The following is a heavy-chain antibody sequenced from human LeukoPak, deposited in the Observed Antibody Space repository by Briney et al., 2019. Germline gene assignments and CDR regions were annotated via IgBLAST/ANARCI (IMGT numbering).Heavy chain of an antibody. D-gene: IGHD5-24*01. J-gene: IGHJ3*02. CDR2: INPNSGGT. V-gene: IGHV1-2*02. CDR1: GYTFTGYY. CDR3: ARVRWLEPRTPPGAFDI. Sequence: ASVKVSCKASGYTFTGYYMHWVRQAPGQGLEWMGWINPNSGGTNYAQKFQGRVTMTRDTSISTAYMELSRLRSDDTAVYYCARVRWLEPRTPPGAFDIWGQGTMVTVSS.